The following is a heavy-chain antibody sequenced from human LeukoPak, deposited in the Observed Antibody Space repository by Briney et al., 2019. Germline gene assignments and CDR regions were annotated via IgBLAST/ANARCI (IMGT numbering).Heavy chain of an antibody. J-gene: IGHJ4*02. CDR3: ARGDGYNFFDS. D-gene: IGHD5-24*01. CDR1: GFTVSRNY. CDR2: IYIDGNT. Sequence: GGSLRLSSAASGFTVSRNYMSWDRQAPGKGLEWVSVIYIDGNTYYADSVRGRFTISRDNSKNTVYLQMNSLRAEDTAVYYCARGDGYNFFDSWGQGTLVTVSS. V-gene: IGHV3-66*01.